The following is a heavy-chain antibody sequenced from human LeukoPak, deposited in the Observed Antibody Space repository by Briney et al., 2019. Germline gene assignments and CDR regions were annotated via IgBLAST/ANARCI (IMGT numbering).Heavy chain of an antibody. CDR3: ATTYYDFWSDYRLNWYFDL. J-gene: IGHJ2*01. V-gene: IGHV1-2*02. CDR2: INPNSGGT. CDR1: GYTFTGYY. D-gene: IGHD3-3*01. Sequence: ASVKVSCKASGYTFTGYYMHWVRQAPGQGLEWVGWINPNSGGTNYAQKFQGRVTMTRDTSISTAYMELSRLRSDDTAVYYCATTYYDFWSDYRLNWYFDLWGRGTLVTVSS.